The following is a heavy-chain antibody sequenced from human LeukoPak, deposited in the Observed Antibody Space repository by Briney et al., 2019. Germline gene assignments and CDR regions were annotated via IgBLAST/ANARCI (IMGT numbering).Heavy chain of an antibody. CDR3: ARFLPQKWELPGNWFDP. D-gene: IGHD1-26*01. Sequence: ASVKVSCKASGYTFTSYNMHWVRQAPGQGLEWMGIINSSGGSTSYAQKFQGRVTMTRDMSTSTVYMELSSLRSEDTAVYYCARFLPQKWELPGNWFDPWGQGTLVTVSS. CDR2: INSSGGST. V-gene: IGHV1-46*01. CDR1: GYTFTSYN. J-gene: IGHJ5*02.